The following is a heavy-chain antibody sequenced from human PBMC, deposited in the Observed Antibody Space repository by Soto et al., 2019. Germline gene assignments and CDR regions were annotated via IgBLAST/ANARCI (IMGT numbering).Heavy chain of an antibody. V-gene: IGHV1-3*04. CDR2: INTANGDT. CDR1: GYTFTSYA. J-gene: IGHJ5*01. D-gene: IGHD3-16*01. CDR3: GRGASGYWSDW. Sequence: QVQLVQSGAEVKKPAASVKLSCKASGYTFTSYAVHWVRQAPGQRLEWMGWINTANGDTKYSQNFQGRATITRDTSASRASMELRSMTSADTAVYYCGRGASGYWSDWWGQGTLVTVSS.